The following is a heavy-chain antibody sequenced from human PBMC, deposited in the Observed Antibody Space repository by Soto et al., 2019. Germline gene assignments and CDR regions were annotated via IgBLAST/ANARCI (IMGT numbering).Heavy chain of an antibody. V-gene: IGHV1-69*01. CDR2: IIPIFGTA. CDR3: ARAVAARLYYYYGMDV. J-gene: IGHJ6*02. Sequence: QVQLVQSGAEVKKPGSSVKVSCKASGGTFSSYAISWVRQAPGQGPEWMGGIIPIFGTANYAQKFQGRVTITADESTSTAYMELSSLRSEDTAVYYCARAVAARLYYYYGMDVWGQGTTVTVSS. CDR1: GGTFSSYA. D-gene: IGHD6-6*01.